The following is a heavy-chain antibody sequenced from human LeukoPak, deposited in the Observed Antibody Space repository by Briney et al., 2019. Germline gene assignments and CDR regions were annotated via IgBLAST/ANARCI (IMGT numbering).Heavy chain of an antibody. V-gene: IGHV3-48*02. Sequence: QPGGSLRLSCGASGFTFSGYSMNWVRQAPGKGLEWVSYISSTSSIISYVDSVRGRFTISRDNAKNSLYLQMNSLRDEDTAVYYCVRESSYAFNIWGQGTMVTVSS. CDR2: ISSTSSII. CDR1: GFTFSGYS. J-gene: IGHJ3*02. CDR3: VRESSYAFNI.